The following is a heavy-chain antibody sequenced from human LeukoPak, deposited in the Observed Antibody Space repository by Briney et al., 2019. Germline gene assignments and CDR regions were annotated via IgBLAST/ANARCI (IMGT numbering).Heavy chain of an antibody. CDR2: ISYDGSNK. CDR3: AKDGVVYFDY. J-gene: IGHJ4*02. D-gene: IGHD2-15*01. V-gene: IGHV3-30*18. Sequence: GGSLRLSCAASGFTFSSYGMHWVRQAPGKGLEWVAVISYDGSNKYYADSVKGRFTISRDNSKNTLYLQMNSLRAEDTAVYYCAKDGVVYFDYWGQGTPVTVSS. CDR1: GFTFSSYG.